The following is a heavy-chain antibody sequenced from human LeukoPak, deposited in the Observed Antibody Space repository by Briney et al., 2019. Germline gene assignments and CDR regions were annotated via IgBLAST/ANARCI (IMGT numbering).Heavy chain of an antibody. CDR1: GFTFDDYA. Sequence: GGSLRLSCAASGFTFDDYAMHWVRQAPGKGLEWVSLISWDGGSTYYADSVKGRFTISRDNSKNSLYLQMNSLRAEDTAVYYCARDQYSSSWFGSNYYFDYWGQGTLVTVSS. CDR2: ISWDGGST. D-gene: IGHD6-13*01. V-gene: IGHV3-43D*03. CDR3: ARDQYSSSWFGSNYYFDY. J-gene: IGHJ4*02.